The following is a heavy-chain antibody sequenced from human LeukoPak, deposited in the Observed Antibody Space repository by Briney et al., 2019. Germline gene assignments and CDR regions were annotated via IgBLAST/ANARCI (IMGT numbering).Heavy chain of an antibody. D-gene: IGHD2-2*01. J-gene: IGHJ4*02. CDR1: GFSFSSYT. V-gene: IGHV3-21*01. CDR3: VRDGDIVVIPADLDY. Sequence: GGSLRLSCAASGFSFSSYTMNWVRQAPGKGLEWVSSISSSSSYIYYADSVKGRFTISRDNAKNSLYLQMNSLTAEDTAVYYCVRDGDIVVIPADLDYWGQGTLVTVSS. CDR2: ISSSSSYI.